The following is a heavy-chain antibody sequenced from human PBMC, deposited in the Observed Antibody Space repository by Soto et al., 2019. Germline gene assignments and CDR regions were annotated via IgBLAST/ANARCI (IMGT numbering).Heavy chain of an antibody. D-gene: IGHD6-6*01. CDR3: ARHGDSSSFLDY. J-gene: IGHJ4*02. V-gene: IGHV4-39*01. CDR1: GGSISSSSYY. Sequence: PSETLSLTCTGSGGSISSSSYYWGWIRQPPGKGLEWIGSIYYSGSTYYNPSLKSRVTISVDTSKNQFSLKLSSVTAADTAVYYCARHGDSSSFLDYWGQGTLVTVSS. CDR2: IYYSGST.